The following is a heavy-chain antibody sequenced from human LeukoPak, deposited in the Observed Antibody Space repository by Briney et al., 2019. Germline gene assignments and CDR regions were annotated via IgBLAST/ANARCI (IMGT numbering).Heavy chain of an antibody. Sequence: SVKVSCKASGGTFSSYAISWVRQAPGQGLEWMGRIIPILGIANYAQKFQGRVTITADKSTSTAYMELSSLRSEDTAVYYCAGEVAMARGVIRYHYYYGMDVWGQGTTVTVSS. J-gene: IGHJ6*02. V-gene: IGHV1-69*04. CDR2: IIPILGIA. CDR1: GGTFSSYA. CDR3: AGEVAMARGVIRYHYYYGMDV. D-gene: IGHD3-10*01.